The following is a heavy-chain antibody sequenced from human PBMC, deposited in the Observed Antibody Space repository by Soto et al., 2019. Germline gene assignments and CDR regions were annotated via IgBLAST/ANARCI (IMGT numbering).Heavy chain of an antibody. D-gene: IGHD3-10*01. CDR2: IDYRGST. V-gene: IGHV4-39*01. CDR1: GGSISSSSYY. J-gene: IGHJ4*02. CDR3: ARGRSLWFGII. Sequence: QLQLQESGPGLVKPSETLSLTCTVSGGSISSSSYYWGWIRQPPGKGLEWIGSIDYRGSTYHNPSLKSRVTISVDTSKNQFSLELSSVTAADTAVYYCARGRSLWFGIIWGQGTLVSVCS.